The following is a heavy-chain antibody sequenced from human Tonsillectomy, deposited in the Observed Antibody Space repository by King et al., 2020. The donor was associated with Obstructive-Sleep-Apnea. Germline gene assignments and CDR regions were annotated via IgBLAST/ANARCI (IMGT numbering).Heavy chain of an antibody. CDR1: GFTFDDYT. V-gene: IGHV3-43*01. D-gene: IGHD6-19*01. J-gene: IGHJ4*02. CDR2: ISWDGGST. Sequence: VQLVESGGVVVQPGGSLRLSCAASGFTFDDYTMHWVRQAPGKGLEWVSLISWDGGSTYYADSVKGRFTISRDNSKNSLYLQMKSLRTEDTALYYCAKEVYSSGWYYFDYWGQGTLVTVSS. CDR3: AKEVYSSGWYYFDY.